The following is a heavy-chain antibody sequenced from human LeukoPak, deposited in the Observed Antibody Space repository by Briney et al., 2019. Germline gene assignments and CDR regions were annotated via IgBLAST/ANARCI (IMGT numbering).Heavy chain of an antibody. CDR3: ARVNLGLYYYGSAPLGD. D-gene: IGHD3-10*01. CDR1: GYTFTSYA. J-gene: IGHJ4*02. V-gene: IGHV1-3*01. Sequence: ASVKVSCKASGYTFTSYAMHWVRQAPGQRLEWMGWINAGNGNTKYSQKFQGRVTITRDTSASTAYMELSSLRSEDTAVYYCARVNLGLYYYGSAPLGDWGQGTLVTVSS. CDR2: INAGNGNT.